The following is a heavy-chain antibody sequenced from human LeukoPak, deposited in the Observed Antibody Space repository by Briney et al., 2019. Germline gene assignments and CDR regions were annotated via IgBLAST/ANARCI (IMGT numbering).Heavy chain of an antibody. D-gene: IGHD1-26*01. CDR3: ASFGWELLFDY. J-gene: IGHJ4*02. Sequence: PGGSLRLSCAASGFTFSSYLMSWVRQAPGKGLEWVANIKQDGSEKYYVDSVKGRFTISRDNAKNSLYLQMNSLRAEDTAVYYCASFGWELLFDYWGQGTLVTVSS. CDR1: GFTFSSYL. V-gene: IGHV3-7*01. CDR2: IKQDGSEK.